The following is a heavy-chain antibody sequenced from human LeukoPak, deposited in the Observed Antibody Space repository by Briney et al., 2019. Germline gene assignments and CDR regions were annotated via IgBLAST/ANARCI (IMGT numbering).Heavy chain of an antibody. CDR2: IYYSGST. CDR1: GGSMTTYY. J-gene: IGHJ4*02. CDR3: ARAKGGSFGFNFDY. V-gene: IGHV4-59*01. D-gene: IGHD1-26*01. Sequence: SETLSLTCTVSGGSMTTYYWNWIRQTPGKGLEWIGYIYYSGSTYYNPSLKSRVTMSVDTSKSQFSLRLSSVTAADTAVYHCARAKGGSFGFNFDYWGQGSLVTVSS.